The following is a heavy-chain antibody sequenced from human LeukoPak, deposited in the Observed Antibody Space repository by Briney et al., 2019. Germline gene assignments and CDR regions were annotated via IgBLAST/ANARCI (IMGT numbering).Heavy chain of an antibody. CDR3: ASDFGY. Sequence: SETLSLTCAVYGGSFSGYYWSWIRQPAGKGLEWIGLIYTSGSTNYNPSLKSRVTISLDTSKNQFSLKLTSVTAADTAVYYCASDFGYWGQGTLVTVSS. V-gene: IGHV4-59*10. CDR2: IYTSGST. J-gene: IGHJ4*02. CDR1: GGSFSGYY.